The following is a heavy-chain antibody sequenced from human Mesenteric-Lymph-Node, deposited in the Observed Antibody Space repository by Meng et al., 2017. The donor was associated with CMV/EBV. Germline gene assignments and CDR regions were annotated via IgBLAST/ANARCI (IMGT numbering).Heavy chain of an antibody. CDR2: ISSGSDYI. D-gene: IGHD3-16*01. Sequence: GESLKISCAASGFTFSSYSMNWVRQAPGKGLEWVSSISSGSDYIYYADSVKGRFTISRDNSKNTLYLQMNSLRAEDTAVYYCAKDANLRSLDYWGQGTLVTVSS. CDR1: GFTFSSYS. V-gene: IGHV3-21*01. J-gene: IGHJ4*02. CDR3: AKDANLRSLDY.